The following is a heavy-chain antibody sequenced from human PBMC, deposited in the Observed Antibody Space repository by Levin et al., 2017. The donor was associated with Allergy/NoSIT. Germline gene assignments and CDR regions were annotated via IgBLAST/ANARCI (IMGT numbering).Heavy chain of an antibody. CDR2: ISLDGSTT. V-gene: IGHV3-74*03. Sequence: LGESLKISCAASGFTFSRYWMNWVRQAPGKGLVWVSRISLDGSTTTYADSVKGRFTISRDNAKNTLFLQMNSLRAEDTAVYFCTREVPGGYSGNWPYYFDSWGQGTLVTVAS. J-gene: IGHJ4*02. CDR1: GFTFSRYW. CDR3: TREVPGGYSGNWPYYFDS. D-gene: IGHD6-13*01.